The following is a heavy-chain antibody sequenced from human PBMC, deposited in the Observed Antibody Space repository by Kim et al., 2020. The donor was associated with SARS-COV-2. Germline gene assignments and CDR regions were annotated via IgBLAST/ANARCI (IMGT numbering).Heavy chain of an antibody. Sequence: ASVKVSCKASGYTFTSYAMHWVRQAPGQRLEWMGWINAGNGNTKYSQKFQGRVTITRDTSASTAYMELSSLRSEDTAVYYCARLPRHWYSSGWGYFDYWGQGTLVTVSS. CDR2: INAGNGNT. CDR3: ARLPRHWYSSGWGYFDY. CDR1: GYTFTSYA. D-gene: IGHD6-19*01. V-gene: IGHV1-3*01. J-gene: IGHJ4*02.